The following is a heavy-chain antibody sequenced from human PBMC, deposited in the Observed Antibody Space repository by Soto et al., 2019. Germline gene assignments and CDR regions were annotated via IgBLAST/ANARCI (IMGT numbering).Heavy chain of an antibody. J-gene: IGHJ4*02. CDR1: GGSINSGAYY. CDR3: ARVSDSGSYFTFDY. V-gene: IGHV4-31*01. D-gene: IGHD1-26*01. Sequence: QVQLQESGPGLVKPSQTLSLTCTVSGGSINSGAYYWNWIRQHPGKGLEWIGYIYYSGSTYYNPSPXXXIXXSVGTSKNHFTLKVTSVTAADTAVYYCARVSDSGSYFTFDYWGQGTLVTVSS. CDR2: IYYSGST.